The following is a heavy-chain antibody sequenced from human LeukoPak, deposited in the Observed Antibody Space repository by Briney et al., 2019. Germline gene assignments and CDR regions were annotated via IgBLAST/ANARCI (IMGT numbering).Heavy chain of an antibody. J-gene: IGHJ4*02. CDR2: FDPEDGEP. D-gene: IGHD4-17*01. Sequence: ASVRVSCKVSGYSLTDLSLHWVRQAPGKGLEWMGGFDPEDGEPIYAQKFQGRLSMTEDTSKDTGYMELRTLRSEDTALYYCAKSHGDYGLLDYWGQGTLVTVSS. CDR3: AKSHGDYGLLDY. CDR1: GYSLTDLS. V-gene: IGHV1-24*01.